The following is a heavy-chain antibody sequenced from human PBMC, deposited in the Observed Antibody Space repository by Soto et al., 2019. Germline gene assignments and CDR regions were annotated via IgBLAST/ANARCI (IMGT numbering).Heavy chain of an antibody. V-gene: IGHV4-34*01. CDR3: ARGLPAAAGNTHNWFDP. CDR2: INHSGST. D-gene: IGHD6-13*01. Sequence: SPTLSLTCAVYGGSFSGYYWSWIRQPPGKGLEWIGEINHSGSTNYNPSLKSRVTISVDTSKNQFSLKLSSVTAADTAVYYCARGLPAAAGNTHNWFDPWGQGTLVTVSS. CDR1: GGSFSGYY. J-gene: IGHJ5*02.